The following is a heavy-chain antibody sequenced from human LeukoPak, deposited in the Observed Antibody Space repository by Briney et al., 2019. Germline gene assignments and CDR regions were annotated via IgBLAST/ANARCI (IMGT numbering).Heavy chain of an antibody. CDR2: IYYSGST. V-gene: IGHV4-39*07. Sequence: PSETLSLTCAVSGASISSSSYYWGWIRQPPGKGLEWIGSIYYSGSTYYNPSLKSRVTISVDTSKNQFSLKLSSVTAADTAVYYCARDLVGATSDYWGQGTLVTVSS. J-gene: IGHJ4*02. D-gene: IGHD1-26*01. CDR1: GASISSSSYY. CDR3: ARDLVGATSDY.